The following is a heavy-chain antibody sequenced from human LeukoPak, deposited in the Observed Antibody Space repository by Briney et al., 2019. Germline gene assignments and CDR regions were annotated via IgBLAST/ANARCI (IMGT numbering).Heavy chain of an antibody. CDR3: ARDGNYYGSGSYNNWFDP. J-gene: IGHJ5*02. CDR1: GYTFAGYY. D-gene: IGHD3-10*01. V-gene: IGHV1-2*02. CDR2: INPNSGGT. Sequence: GASVKVSCTASGYTFAGYYMHWVRQAPGQGLEWMGWINPNSGGTKYAQKFQGRVNMTRDTSISTAYMELSRLRSDDTAVYYCARDGNYYGSGSYNNWFDPWGQGTLVTVSS.